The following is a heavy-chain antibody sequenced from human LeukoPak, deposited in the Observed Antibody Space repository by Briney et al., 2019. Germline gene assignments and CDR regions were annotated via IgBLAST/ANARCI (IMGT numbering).Heavy chain of an antibody. V-gene: IGHV3-23*01. J-gene: IGHJ4*02. Sequence: GGSLRLSCAASGFTFSSYAMSWVRQAPGKGLEWVSAISGSGGSTYYADSVKGRFTISRDNSKNTLYLQMNSLRAEDTAVYYCAKDTYYYDSSGYVRSVDYWGQGTLVTVSS. D-gene: IGHD3-22*01. CDR3: AKDTYYYDSSGYVRSVDY. CDR1: GFTFSSYA. CDR2: ISGSGGST.